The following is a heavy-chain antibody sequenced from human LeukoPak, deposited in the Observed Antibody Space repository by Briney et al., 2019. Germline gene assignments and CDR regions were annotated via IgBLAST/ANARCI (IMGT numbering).Heavy chain of an antibody. J-gene: IGHJ4*02. CDR2: ISGSGGAT. V-gene: IGHV3-23*01. CDR3: EQWPPFGVSTNLRQY. D-gene: IGHD3-3*01. Sequence: GGSLRLSCAASGFTFNLYGMSWVRQAPGKGLECIAGISGSGGATYYTDSVQGRFTISRDNSNNTLYLQMKSLRAEDTAVYYCEQWPPFGVSTNLRQYWGQGTLVTVAS. CDR1: GFTFNLYG.